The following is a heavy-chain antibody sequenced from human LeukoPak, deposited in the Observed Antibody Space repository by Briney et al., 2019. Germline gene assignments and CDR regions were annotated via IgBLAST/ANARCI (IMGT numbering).Heavy chain of an antibody. Sequence: SETLSLTCTVSGGSISSASYYWSWIRQPAGKGLEWIGRIYISGSTNYNPSLKSRVTISVDTSKNQFSLKLSSVTAADTAVYYCAREREGPYGYLDYWGQGTLVTVSS. CDR2: IYISGST. D-gene: IGHD4-17*01. CDR1: GGSISSASYY. V-gene: IGHV4-61*02. J-gene: IGHJ4*02. CDR3: AREREGPYGYLDY.